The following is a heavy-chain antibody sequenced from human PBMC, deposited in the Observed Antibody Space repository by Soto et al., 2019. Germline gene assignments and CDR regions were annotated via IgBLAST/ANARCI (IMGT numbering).Heavy chain of an antibody. V-gene: IGHV1-46*03. D-gene: IGHD3-16*01. CDR2: INPSGGST. CDR1: GYTFTSYY. Sequence: ASVKVSCKSSGYTFTSYYMHWVRQAPGQGLEWMGIINPSGGSTSYAQKFQGRVTMTRDASTSTVYMELSSLRSEDTAVYYCARVRGRTMITFGGVGGAFDIWGQGTMVTVSS. J-gene: IGHJ3*02. CDR3: ARVRGRTMITFGGVGGAFDI.